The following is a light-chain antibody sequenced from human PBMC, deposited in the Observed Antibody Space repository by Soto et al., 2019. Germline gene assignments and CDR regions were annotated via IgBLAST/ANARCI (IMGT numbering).Light chain of an antibody. V-gene: IGKV3-15*01. CDR2: GAS. CDR3: QQYNNWPPKT. J-gene: IGKJ2*01. CDR1: QSVSSN. Sequence: EIVMTQSPATLSVSPGERATLFCRASQSVSSNLAWYQQKPGQAPRLLIYGASTRATGIPARFSGSVSGTEFTLTSSSLQSEDFAVDYCQQYNNWPPKTFGQGTKLEIK.